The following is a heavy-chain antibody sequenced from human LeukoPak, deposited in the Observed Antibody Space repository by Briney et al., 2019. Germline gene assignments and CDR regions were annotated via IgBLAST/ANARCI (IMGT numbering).Heavy chain of an antibody. D-gene: IGHD1-26*01. J-gene: IGHJ6*03. V-gene: IGHV2-70*17. CDR3: ARTIRGSSLDNNTFYYMDV. CDR2: IDWDEDK. CDR1: GFSLTTSGMC. Sequence: SGPTLVNPTQTLTLTCTFFGFSLTTSGMCVSWIRQPPGKALEWLARIDWDEDKFYSTSLKTRLTISKDTSKNQVVLTMTNMDPVDTATYYCARTIRGSSLDNNTFYYMDVWGKGTTVTVSS.